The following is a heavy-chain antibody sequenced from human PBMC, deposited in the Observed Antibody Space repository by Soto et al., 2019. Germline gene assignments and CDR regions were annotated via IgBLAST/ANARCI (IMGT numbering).Heavy chain of an antibody. CDR3: AEGRGYYDFWSGPAY. CDR2: ITASGGTT. Sequence: PGGSLRLSCAASGFTLSSHAMSWVRQAPGKGLEWVSGITASGGTTYYGNSVKGRFTISRDSSKNTLHLQMNSLRAEDTAVYYCAEGRGYYDFWSGPAYWGQGTLVTVSS. V-gene: IGHV3-23*01. J-gene: IGHJ4*02. D-gene: IGHD3-3*01. CDR1: GFTLSSHA.